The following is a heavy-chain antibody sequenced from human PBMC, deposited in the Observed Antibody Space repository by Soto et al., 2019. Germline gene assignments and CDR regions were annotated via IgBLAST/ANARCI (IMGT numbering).Heavy chain of an antibody. V-gene: IGHV3-11*01. J-gene: IGHJ3*02. D-gene: IGHD3-22*01. CDR3: ARAYYATDAFDI. Sequence: PGGSLRLSCAASGFTLSDYYMSWIRQAPGKGLEWVSYISSSGSTIYYADSVKGRFTISRDNAKNSLYLQMNSLRAEDTAVYYCARAYYATDAFDIWGQGTMVTVSS. CDR1: GFTLSDYY. CDR2: ISSSGSTI.